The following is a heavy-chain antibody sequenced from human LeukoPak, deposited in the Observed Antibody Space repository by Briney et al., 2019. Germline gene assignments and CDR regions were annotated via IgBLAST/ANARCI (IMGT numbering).Heavy chain of an antibody. Sequence: PGGSLRLSCAASGFTFSSYAMSWVRQAPGKGLEWVSAISGSGGSTYYADSVKGRFTISRDNSKNTLYLQMNGLRAEDTAVYYCAKARGDYGDYVGYFQHWGQGTLVTVSS. CDR2: ISGSGGST. V-gene: IGHV3-23*01. D-gene: IGHD4-17*01. J-gene: IGHJ1*01. CDR1: GFTFSSYA. CDR3: AKARGDYGDYVGYFQH.